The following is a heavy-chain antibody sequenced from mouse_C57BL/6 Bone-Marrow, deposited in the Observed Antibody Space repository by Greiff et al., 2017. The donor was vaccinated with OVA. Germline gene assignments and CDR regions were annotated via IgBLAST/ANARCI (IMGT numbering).Heavy chain of an antibody. V-gene: IGHV1-15*01. CDR3: TRGIQLGFDY. Sequence: VKLMESGAELVRPGASVTLSCKASGYTFTDYEMHWVKQTPVHGLEWIGAIDPETGGTAYNQKFKGKAILTADKSSRTAYMELRSLTSEDSAVDYCTRGIQLGFDYWGQGTTLTVSS. CDR1: GYTFTDYE. J-gene: IGHJ2*01. CDR2: IDPETGGT. D-gene: IGHD4-1*02.